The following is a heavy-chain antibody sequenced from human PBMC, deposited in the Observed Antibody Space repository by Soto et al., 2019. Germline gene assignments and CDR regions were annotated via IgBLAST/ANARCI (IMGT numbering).Heavy chain of an antibody. Sequence: ASVKVSFKASGYTFTSYDSNWVRQATGQGLEWMGWMNPNSGNTGYAQKFQGRVTMTRNTSISTAYMELSSLRSEDTAVYYCARTDSSGYYYGARWFDPWGQGTLVTVSS. V-gene: IGHV1-8*01. CDR2: MNPNSGNT. CDR3: ARTDSSGYYYGARWFDP. D-gene: IGHD3-22*01. CDR1: GYTFTSYD. J-gene: IGHJ5*02.